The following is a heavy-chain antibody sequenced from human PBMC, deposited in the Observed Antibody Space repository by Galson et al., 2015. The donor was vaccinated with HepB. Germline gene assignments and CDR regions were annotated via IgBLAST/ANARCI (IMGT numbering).Heavy chain of an antibody. CDR1: GFTFSSYS. CDR3: ARGGEDYGDYADY. D-gene: IGHD4-17*01. Sequence: SLRLSCAASGFTFSSYSMHWVRQAPGKGLEWVSYISSSSSTIYYADSVKGRFTISRDNAKNSLYLQMNSLRDEDTAVYYCARGGEDYGDYADYWGQGTLVTVSS. J-gene: IGHJ4*02. V-gene: IGHV3-48*02. CDR2: ISSSSSTI.